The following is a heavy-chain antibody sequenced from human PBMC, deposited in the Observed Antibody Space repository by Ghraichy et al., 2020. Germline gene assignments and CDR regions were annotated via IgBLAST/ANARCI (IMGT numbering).Heavy chain of an antibody. CDR3: ARGGTDRYSGSYSLDAFDI. J-gene: IGHJ3*02. V-gene: IGHV1-46*01. CDR1: GYTFTSYY. Sequence: ASVKVSCKASGYTFTSYYMHWVRQAPGQGLEWMGIINPSGGSTSYAQKFQGRVTMTRDTSTSTAYMELSSLRSEDTAVYYCARGGTDRYSGSYSLDAFDIWGQATMVTVSS. CDR2: INPSGGST. D-gene: IGHD1-26*01.